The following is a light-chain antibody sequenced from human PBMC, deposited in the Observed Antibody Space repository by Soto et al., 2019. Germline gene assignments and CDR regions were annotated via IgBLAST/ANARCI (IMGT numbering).Light chain of an antibody. J-gene: IGKJ1*01. V-gene: IGKV3-20*01. CDR1: QSVSSNF. CDR2: GAS. Sequence: EMMLTQSPGTLSLSPGERATLSCRAGQSVSSNFLAWYQQKPGQAPRLLIYGASNRATGIPDRFSGSGSGTDFSLTISRLEPEDFAVYYCQQYGTSPRMFDQGTKVDIK. CDR3: QQYGTSPRM.